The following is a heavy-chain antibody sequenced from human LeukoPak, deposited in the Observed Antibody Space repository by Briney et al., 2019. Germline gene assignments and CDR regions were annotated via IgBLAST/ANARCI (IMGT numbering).Heavy chain of an antibody. CDR2: IIPIFGTA. D-gene: IGHD1-1*01. CDR3: ASDTTGVNFDY. CDR1: GGTFISYA. J-gene: IGHJ4*02. Sequence: ASVKVSCKASGGTFISYAISWVRQAPGQGLEWMGGIIPIFGTANYAQKFQGRVTITTDESTSTAYMELSSLRSEDTAVYYCASDTTGVNFDYWGQGTLVTVSS. V-gene: IGHV1-69*05.